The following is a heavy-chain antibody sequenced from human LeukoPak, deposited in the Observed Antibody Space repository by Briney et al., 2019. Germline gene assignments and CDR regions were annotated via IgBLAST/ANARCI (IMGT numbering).Heavy chain of an antibody. V-gene: IGHV1-3*01. D-gene: IGHD5-18*01. CDR3: ARASYGYKGFDY. Sequence: ASVKVSCKASGYTFTSYAMHWVRQAPGQRLEWMGWINAGNGNTKYSQKFQGRVTITGDTSASTAYMELSSLRSEDTAVYYCARASYGYKGFDYWGQGTLVTVSS. CDR1: GYTFTSYA. CDR2: INAGNGNT. J-gene: IGHJ4*02.